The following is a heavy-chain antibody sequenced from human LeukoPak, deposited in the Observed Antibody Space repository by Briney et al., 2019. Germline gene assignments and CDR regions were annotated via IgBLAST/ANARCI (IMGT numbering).Heavy chain of an antibody. Sequence: GGSLRLSCAASGFTFSSYAMSWVRQAPGKGLEWVSGISDSGGSTYYTDAVKGRFTISRDNSKNTLYLQMNSLRAEDTAVYYCAKDMAKRTPDAFDIWGQGTMVTVSS. D-gene: IGHD3-10*01. CDR3: AKDMAKRTPDAFDI. CDR1: GFTFSSYA. CDR2: ISDSGGST. V-gene: IGHV3-23*01. J-gene: IGHJ3*02.